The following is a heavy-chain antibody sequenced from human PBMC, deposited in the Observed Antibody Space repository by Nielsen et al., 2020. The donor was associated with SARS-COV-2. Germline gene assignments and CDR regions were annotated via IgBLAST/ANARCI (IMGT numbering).Heavy chain of an antibody. CDR2: ISTDSGNP. CDR3: AREQSFCGVDCYSYFDF. J-gene: IGHJ4*02. Sequence: ASVKVSCKASGYTFNNNGFSWVRQAPGQGLEWMGWISTDSGNPTYAQGFTGRFVFSLDTSVTTTYLQISNLKAEDTAVYYCAREQSFCGVDCYSYFDFWGQGALVTVSS. V-gene: IGHV7-4-1*02. D-gene: IGHD2-21*02. CDR1: GYTFNNNG.